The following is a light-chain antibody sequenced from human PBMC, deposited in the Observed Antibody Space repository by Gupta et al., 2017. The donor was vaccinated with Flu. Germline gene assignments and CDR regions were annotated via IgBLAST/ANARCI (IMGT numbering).Light chain of an antibody. Sequence: PSSLAASIGDRVVITCRASHDIDYYLNWYQHKPGRAPSLLIFGAGSLHTGVTSRFSGTGSGTNFTLAISGLQPEDFSTYYCQQSFSDPWTFGQGTTVEV. J-gene: IGKJ1*01. V-gene: IGKV1-39*01. CDR1: HDIDYY. CDR2: GAG. CDR3: QQSFSDPWT.